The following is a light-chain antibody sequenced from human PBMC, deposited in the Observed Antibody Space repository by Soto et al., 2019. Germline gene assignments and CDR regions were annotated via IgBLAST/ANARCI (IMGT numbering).Light chain of an antibody. CDR3: QQYGSSRT. CDR2: GAS. V-gene: IGKV3-20*01. CDR1: QSVSNNY. J-gene: IGKJ1*01. Sequence: EIVMTQSPATLSVSPGERATLSCRASQSVSNNYLAWYQQKPGQAPRLLIYGASNRATGIPDRFSGSGSGTDFTLTISRLEPEEFAVYYCQQYGSSRTFGQGTKVDIK.